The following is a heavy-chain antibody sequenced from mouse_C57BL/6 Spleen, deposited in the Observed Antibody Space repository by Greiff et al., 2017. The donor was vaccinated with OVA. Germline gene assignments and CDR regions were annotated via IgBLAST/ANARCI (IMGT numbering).Heavy chain of an antibody. J-gene: IGHJ1*03. D-gene: IGHD2-1*01. Sequence: QVQLKESGPGLVQPSQSLSITCTVSGFSLTSYGVHWVRQSPGKGLEWLGVIWSGGSTDYNAAFISRLSISKDNSKSQVFFKMNSLQADDTAIYYCASYYFWYFDVWGTGTTVTVSS. V-gene: IGHV2-2*01. CDR2: IWSGGST. CDR3: ASYYFWYFDV. CDR1: GFSLTSYG.